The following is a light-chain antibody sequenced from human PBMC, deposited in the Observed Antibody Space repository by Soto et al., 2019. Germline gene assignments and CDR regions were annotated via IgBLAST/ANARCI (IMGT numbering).Light chain of an antibody. V-gene: IGKV3-20*01. Sequence: ESVLTQSPGTLSLSPGERATLSCRASQSVSSNYLAWYQQRPGQAPRLLIYGASNRATGIPDRFSGSGSGTDFTLTISRLEPEDFAVYYCHQYGTSRAFGQGTKVEIK. CDR2: GAS. CDR3: HQYGTSRA. CDR1: QSVSSNY. J-gene: IGKJ1*01.